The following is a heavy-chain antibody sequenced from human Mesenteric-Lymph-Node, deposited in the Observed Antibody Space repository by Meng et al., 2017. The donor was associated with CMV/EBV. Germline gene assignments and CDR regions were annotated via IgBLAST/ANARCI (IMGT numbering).Heavy chain of an antibody. J-gene: IGHJ5*02. D-gene: IGHD1-1*01. CDR1: GFTFGDYA. Sequence: GGSLRLSCTVSGFTFGDYAMSWVRQAPGKGLEWVGFIRSKAYGGTTEYAASVKGRFTISRDISKNTLYLQMNSLRAEDTAVYYCAKGCRVCTWNNWFDPWGQGTLVTVSS. CDR3: AKGCRVCTWNNWFDP. V-gene: IGHV3-49*04. CDR2: IRSKAYGGTT.